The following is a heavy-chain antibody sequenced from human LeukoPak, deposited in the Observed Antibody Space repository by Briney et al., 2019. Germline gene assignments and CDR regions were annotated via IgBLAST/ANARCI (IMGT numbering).Heavy chain of an antibody. CDR1: GYTFTGPY. D-gene: IGHD4-17*01. Sequence: ASVKVSCKASGYTFTGPYIHWVRQAPGQGFEWMGWINPNSGDTNYEQKFQGRVTMTRDTSISTAYMELSRLRFDDTAVYYCARGRRGPTVTTLYYYYGMDVWGQGTTVTVSS. V-gene: IGHV1-2*02. CDR2: INPNSGDT. CDR3: ARGRRGPTVTTLYYYYGMDV. J-gene: IGHJ6*02.